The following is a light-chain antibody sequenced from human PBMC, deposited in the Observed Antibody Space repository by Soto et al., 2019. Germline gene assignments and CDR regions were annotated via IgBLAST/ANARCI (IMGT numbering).Light chain of an antibody. CDR1: SRDVGGYNY. CDR3: SPITCSTYV. V-gene: IGLV2-14*01. J-gene: IGLJ1*01. CDR2: DVT. Sequence: QSVLTQPASVSGTPGQSITISCTGTSRDVGGYNYVSWCQHYPDKAPKLIIYDVTSRPSGVSVCFSGSKSGNTASLPISGLQPGEAAHYYGSPITCSTYVFAGGTQVT.